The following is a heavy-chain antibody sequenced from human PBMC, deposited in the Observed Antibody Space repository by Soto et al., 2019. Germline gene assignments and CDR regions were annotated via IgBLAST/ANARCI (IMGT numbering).Heavy chain of an antibody. CDR2: ISSSSSYI. V-gene: IGHV3-21*01. CDR1: GFTFSSYS. Sequence: GGSLRLSCAASGFTFSSYSMNWVRQAPGKGLEWVSSISSSSSYIYYADSVKGRFTISRDNAKNSLYLQMNSLRAEDTAVYYCTRVARLYGMDAWGQGTTVTVSS. J-gene: IGHJ6*02. CDR3: TRVARLYGMDA.